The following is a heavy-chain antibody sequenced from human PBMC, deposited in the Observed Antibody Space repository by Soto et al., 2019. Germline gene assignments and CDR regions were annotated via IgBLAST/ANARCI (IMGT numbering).Heavy chain of an antibody. CDR3: ARDPGRRFDY. V-gene: IGHV3-7*03. CDR1: GFTFRSYW. CDR2: IKQDGSED. D-gene: IGHD1-1*01. J-gene: IGHJ4*02. Sequence: EVHLVESGGCLVQPGGSLRLSCATSGFTFRSYWMTWVRQAPGKGLEWVASIKQDGSEDHYVDSVKGRFTISRDNAENSLYLQMNSLKVDDTAVYYCARDPGRRFDYWGPGTLVTVSS.